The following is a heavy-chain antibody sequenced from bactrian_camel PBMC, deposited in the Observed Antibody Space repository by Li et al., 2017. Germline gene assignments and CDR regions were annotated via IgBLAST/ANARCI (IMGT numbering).Heavy chain of an antibody. CDR3: AADRALDDDCYVGSLYTDFAY. D-gene: IGHD3*01. V-gene: IGHV3S44*01. CDR1: GFAYSTYC. J-gene: IGHJ6*01. CDR2: IGMDGRT. Sequence: VQLVESGGGSVEAGGSLKLSCTTSGFAYSTYCMGWFRQAPGKEREGVAAIGMDGRTSAADSVKGRFTISKDNAKHTLYLQMNNPKPEDTAMYYCAADRALDDDCYVGSLYTDFAYWGQGTQVTVS.